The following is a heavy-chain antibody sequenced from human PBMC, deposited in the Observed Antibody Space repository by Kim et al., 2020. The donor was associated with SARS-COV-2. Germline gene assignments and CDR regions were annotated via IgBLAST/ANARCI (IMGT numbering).Heavy chain of an antibody. V-gene: IGHV3-30*04. CDR2: ISYDGSNK. CDR3: ARTYYYGSGSYYDY. CDR1: GFTFSSYA. J-gene: IGHJ4*02. D-gene: IGHD3-10*01. Sequence: GGSLRLSCAASGFTFSSYAMHWVRQAPGKGLEWVAVISYDGSNKYYADSVKGRFTISRDNSKNTLYLQMNSLRAEDTAVYYCARTYYYGSGSYYDYWGQGTLVTVSS.